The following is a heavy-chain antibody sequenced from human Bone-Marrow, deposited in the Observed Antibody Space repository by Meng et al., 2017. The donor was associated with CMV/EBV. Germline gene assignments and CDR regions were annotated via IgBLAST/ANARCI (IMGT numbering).Heavy chain of an antibody. V-gene: IGHV1-18*01. CDR1: GYTFTSYG. D-gene: IGHD1-26*01. J-gene: IGHJ4*02. CDR2: ISAYNGDT. CDR3: SRGPSGSYFRPFDY. Sequence: QVQLVQSGAGVKTPGASVKVSCKASGYTFTSYGISWVRQAPGQGLEGVGWISAYNGDTNYAQKLPGRVTMTTDTSTNSAYMELRSLRSDDTAVYYCSRGPSGSYFRPFDYWGQGTLVTVSS.